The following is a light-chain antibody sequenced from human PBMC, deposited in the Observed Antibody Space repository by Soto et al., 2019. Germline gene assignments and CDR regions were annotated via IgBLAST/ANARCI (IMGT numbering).Light chain of an antibody. CDR2: GAS. CDR3: QQYGSSPLT. J-gene: IGKJ4*01. CDR1: QSVSSSY. V-gene: IGKV3-20*01. Sequence: EIVLTHSPGTLSLSPGERATLSCRASQSVSSSYLAWYQQKPGQAPRLLIYGASSRATGIPDRFSGSGSGTDFTLTISRLEPEDFAVYYCQQYGSSPLTFGGGTKV.